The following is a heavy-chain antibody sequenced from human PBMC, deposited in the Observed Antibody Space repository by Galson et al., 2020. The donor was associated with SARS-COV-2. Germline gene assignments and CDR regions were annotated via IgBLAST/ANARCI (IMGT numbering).Heavy chain of an antibody. Sequence: SVKVSCKASGGTFSSYAISWVRQAPGQGLEWMGGIIPIFGTANYAQKFQGRVTITADKSTSTAYMELSSLRSEDTAVYYCASRSSSVVYYYYYMDVWGKGTTVTVSS. CDR3: ASRSSSVVYYYYYMDV. V-gene: IGHV1-69*06. CDR2: IIPIFGTA. D-gene: IGHD6-19*01. J-gene: IGHJ6*03. CDR1: GGTFSSYA.